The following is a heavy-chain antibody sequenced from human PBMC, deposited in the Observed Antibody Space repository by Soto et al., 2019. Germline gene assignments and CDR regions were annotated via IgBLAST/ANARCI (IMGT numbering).Heavy chain of an antibody. CDR1: GFPLSNNG. V-gene: IGHV3-23*01. CDR3: TGHGGGSA. J-gene: IGHJ5*02. D-gene: IGHD5-12*01. Sequence: EVQFLESGGGSIKPGGSLRLSCAASGFPLSNNGMTWVRQSPGKGLEWVSDIKGNGDTYHADSVKGRFTTYRDISRNTVFLQMNSRRVEDTAVYYCTGHGGGSAWGQGTLVTVAS. CDR2: IKGNGDT.